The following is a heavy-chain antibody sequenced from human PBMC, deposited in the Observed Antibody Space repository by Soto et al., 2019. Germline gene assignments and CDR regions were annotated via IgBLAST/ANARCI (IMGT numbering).Heavy chain of an antibody. V-gene: IGHV4-4*02. J-gene: IGHJ4*02. D-gene: IGHD3-22*01. CDR2: IYHSRST. CDR3: ARDVGYNYDRSPAGQFDF. CDR1: GNSISSSNW. Sequence: SETLSLTCAASGNSISSSNWRRWVRQPPGKVLEWIWEIYHSRSTYYTPSLKSRVTISVDKSKNQFSLKLSSVTAADTAVYYCARDVGYNYDRSPAGQFDFWGQGTLVTVSS.